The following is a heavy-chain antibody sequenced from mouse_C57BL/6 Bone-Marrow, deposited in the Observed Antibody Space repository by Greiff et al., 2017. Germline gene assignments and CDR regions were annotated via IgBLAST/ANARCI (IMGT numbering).Heavy chain of an antibody. D-gene: IGHD1-1*01. CDR3: ARCYGSSSWFAY. CDR2: IYPGSGST. Sequence: QVQLQQSGAELVKPGASVKMSCKASGYTFTSYWITWVKQRPGQGLEWIGDIYPGSGSTNYNEKFKSKATLTVDPSSSTAYMQLSSLTSEDSAVYYCARCYGSSSWFAYWGQGTLVTVSA. CDR1: GYTFTSYW. J-gene: IGHJ3*01. V-gene: IGHV1-55*01.